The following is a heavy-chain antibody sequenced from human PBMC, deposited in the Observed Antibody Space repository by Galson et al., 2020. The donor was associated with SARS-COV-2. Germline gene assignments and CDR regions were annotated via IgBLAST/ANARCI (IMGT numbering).Heavy chain of an antibody. V-gene: IGHV3-74*03. CDR2: VSPDGTIT. J-gene: IGHJ4*02. Sequence: GESLKISCAASGFTFNIHWIHWVRRAPGKGLMWVSRVSPDGTITTYADSVKGRFTISRDNAKNTVFLQMNSLRDEDTAMYYCVRGNDALLETGPHFENWGRGTEVTVSS. CDR1: GFTFNIHW. CDR3: VRGNDALLETGPHFEN. D-gene: IGHD3-3*01.